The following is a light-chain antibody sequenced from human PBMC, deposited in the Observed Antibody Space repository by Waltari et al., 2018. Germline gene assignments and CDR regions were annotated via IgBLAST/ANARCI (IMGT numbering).Light chain of an antibody. J-gene: IGKJ4*01. V-gene: IGKV1-5*03. CDR2: KAA. CDR3: QQYNSYPLT. CDR1: QSISK. Sequence: IQMTQSPSTLSASVGDRVTITCRASQSISKLAWYQQKPGKAPNLLIYKAATLQSGVPSRFSGSGYGTEFTLTISSLQPDDFATYYCQQYNSYPLTFGGGTKVEIK.